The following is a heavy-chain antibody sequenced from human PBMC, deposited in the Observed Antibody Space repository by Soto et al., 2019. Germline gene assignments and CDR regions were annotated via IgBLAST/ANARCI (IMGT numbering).Heavy chain of an antibody. D-gene: IGHD3-16*02. J-gene: IGHJ4*02. V-gene: IGHV1-69*13. CDR3: ARGSMITFGGVIDDDY. Sequence: GASVKVSCKASGGTFSSYAISWVRQAPGQGLEWMGGIIPIFGTANYAQKFQGRVTITADESTSTAYMELSSLRSEDTAVYYCARGSMITFGGVIDDDYWGQGTLVTVSS. CDR2: IIPIFGTA. CDR1: GGTFSSYA.